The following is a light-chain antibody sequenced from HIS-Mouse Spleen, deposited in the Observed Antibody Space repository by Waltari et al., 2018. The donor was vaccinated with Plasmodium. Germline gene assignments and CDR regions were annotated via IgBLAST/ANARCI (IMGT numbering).Light chain of an antibody. Sequence: EIVLTQSPGTLSLSPGERATLSCRASQRVSSSYLAWYQQKPGKAPRLLILGASSRATGIPDRFSGSGSGTAFTLTICRLGPEDFAVYYCQQYVSSPVTFGQGTRLEIK. CDR1: QRVSSSY. CDR2: GAS. V-gene: IGKV3-20*01. CDR3: QQYVSSPVT. J-gene: IGKJ5*01.